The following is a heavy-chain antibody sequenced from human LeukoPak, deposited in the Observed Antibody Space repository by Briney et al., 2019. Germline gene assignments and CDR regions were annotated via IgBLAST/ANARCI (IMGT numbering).Heavy chain of an antibody. V-gene: IGHV3-30-3*01. CDR3: ARDPSAAYYFDY. CDR1: GFTFSSYA. D-gene: IGHD3-10*01. CDR2: ISYDGSNK. Sequence: GGSLRLSCAASGFTFSSYAMHWVRQAPGKGLEWVAVISYDGSNKYYADSVKGRFTISRDNSKNTLYLQMNSLRAEDTAVYYCARDPSAAYYFDYWGQGTLVTVSS. J-gene: IGHJ4*02.